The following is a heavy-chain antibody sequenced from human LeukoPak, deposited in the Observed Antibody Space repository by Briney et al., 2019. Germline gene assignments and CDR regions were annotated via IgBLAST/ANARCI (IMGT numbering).Heavy chain of an antibody. J-gene: IGHJ4*02. CDR3: ARGRSGTFDY. CDR2: IKQDGSEH. D-gene: IGHD1-1*01. CDR1: GFTFINAW. Sequence: GGSLRLSCAASGFTFINAWMSWVRQAPGKGLEWVANIKQDGSEHYYVDSVKGRFTISRDNAKNSLYLQMNSLRAEDTAVYYCARGRSGTFDYWGQGTLVTVSS. V-gene: IGHV3-7*01.